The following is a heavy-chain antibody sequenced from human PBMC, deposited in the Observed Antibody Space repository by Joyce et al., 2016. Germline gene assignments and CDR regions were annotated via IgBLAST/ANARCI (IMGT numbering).Heavy chain of an antibody. D-gene: IGHD1-26*01. J-gene: IGHJ4*02. CDR1: GGSIRSYQ. CDR2: LHSNGTS. V-gene: IGHV4-4*07. Sequence: QVHLQASGPGLVKPSETLSLTCTGAGGSIRSYQWSWIRQPAGKGLEGLGRLHSNGTSNSNSALKSRVTMSQDTSKNQFSRKLASMTATDTAVYYCAREGSGGTSYVYFDCWGQGALVTVSS. CDR3: AREGSGGTSYVYFDC.